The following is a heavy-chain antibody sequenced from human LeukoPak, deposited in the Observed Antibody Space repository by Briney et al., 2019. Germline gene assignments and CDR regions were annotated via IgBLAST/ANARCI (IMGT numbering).Heavy chain of an antibody. CDR1: GFTFSSYG. CDR2: IKQDGSEE. Sequence: PGGSLRLSCAASGFTFSSYGMHWLRQAPGKGLEWVANIKQDGSEEYYVDSVKGRFTISRDNAKNSLHLQMNSLRAEDTAVYYCARGCSGGSCYESKFDPWGQGTLVTVSS. V-gene: IGHV3-7*01. CDR3: ARGCSGGSCYESKFDP. D-gene: IGHD2-15*01. J-gene: IGHJ5*02.